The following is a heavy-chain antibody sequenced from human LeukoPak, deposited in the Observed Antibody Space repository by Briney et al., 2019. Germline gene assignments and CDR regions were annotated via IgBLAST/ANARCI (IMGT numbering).Heavy chain of an antibody. D-gene: IGHD6-19*01. CDR3: AKDRGYSSGWSPFDY. V-gene: IGHV3-9*01. J-gene: IGHJ4*02. CDR1: GFTFDDYA. CDR2: ISWNSGSI. Sequence: AGGSLRLSCAASGFTFDDYAMHWVRQAPGKGLEWVSGISWNSGSIGYADSVKGRFTISRDNAKNSLYLQMNSLRAEDTALYYCAKDRGYSSGWSPFDYWGQGTLVTVSS.